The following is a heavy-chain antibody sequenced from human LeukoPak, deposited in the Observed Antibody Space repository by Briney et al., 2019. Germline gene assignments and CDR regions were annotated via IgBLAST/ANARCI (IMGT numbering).Heavy chain of an antibody. CDR2: ISSSSSYI. CDR1: GFTFSSYS. Sequence: GGSLRLSCAASGFTFSSYSMNWVRQAPGKGLEWVSSISSSSSYIYYADSVKGRFTISRDNAKNSLYLQMNSLRAEDTAVYYCAREGGPYRPLDYSGQGTLVTVSS. J-gene: IGHJ4*02. V-gene: IGHV3-21*01. CDR3: AREGGPYRPLDY.